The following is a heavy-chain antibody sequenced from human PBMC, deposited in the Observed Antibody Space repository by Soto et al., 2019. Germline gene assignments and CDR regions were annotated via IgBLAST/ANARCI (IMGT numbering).Heavy chain of an antibody. CDR1: DGSFSGSY. D-gene: IGHD6-19*01. V-gene: IGHV4-34*01. CDR2: IRHSGSA. Sequence: SETLSLTCGVNDGSFSGSYWTWIRQPPGKGLEWIGEIRHSGSANYNPSLKSRVTISVDTSKSHFSLKLSSVTAADTAVYYCARGRDLYSNGWYFWFDPWGQGTLVTVSS. CDR3: ARGRDLYSNGWYFWFDP. J-gene: IGHJ5*02.